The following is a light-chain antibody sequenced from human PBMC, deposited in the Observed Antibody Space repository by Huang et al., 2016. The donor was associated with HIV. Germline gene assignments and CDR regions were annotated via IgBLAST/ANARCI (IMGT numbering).Light chain of an antibody. Sequence: EIVLTQSPVTLSLSPGERATLSCRASQSVSSYLAWYQQKPGKAPRLLIYDAANRATAIPARFSGSGSGTGFTLIISSLEPEDFAVYYCQQRSNWPPLLTFGGGTKVEIK. CDR2: DAA. V-gene: IGKV3-11*01. CDR1: QSVSSY. J-gene: IGKJ4*01. CDR3: QQRSNWPPLLT.